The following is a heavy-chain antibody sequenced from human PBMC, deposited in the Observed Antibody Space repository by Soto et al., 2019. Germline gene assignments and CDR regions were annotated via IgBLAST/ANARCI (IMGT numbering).Heavy chain of an antibody. J-gene: IGHJ4*02. CDR2: IRRTVSGATA. D-gene: IGHD3-10*01. V-gene: IGHV3-49*03. CDR1: GFTFGSYS. Sequence: EVQLVESGGGLVEPGRSLRISCTASGFTFGSYSMSWFRQAPGKGLVWVSFIRRTVSGATAEYAASVKGRFTISRDDSKSIVYLQMNSLKSEDTAVYYCAREQGAITLVRGDVDYWGQGTLVTVSS. CDR3: AREQGAITLVRGDVDY.